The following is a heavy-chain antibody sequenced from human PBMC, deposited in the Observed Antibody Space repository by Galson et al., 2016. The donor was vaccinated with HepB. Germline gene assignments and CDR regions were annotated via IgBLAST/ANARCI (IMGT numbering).Heavy chain of an antibody. D-gene: IGHD6-19*01. CDR1: GFTFSTYW. CDR3: ASSQRGWSFDY. V-gene: IGHV3-7*01. Sequence: SLRLSCAASGFTFSTYWMSWVRQTPGKGLEWVANIKQDGTEKYYVDSVKGRFTISRDNARDSLDLQMNSLRAEDTAVYYCASSQRGWSFDYWGQGTLVTVSS. J-gene: IGHJ4*02. CDR2: IKQDGTEK.